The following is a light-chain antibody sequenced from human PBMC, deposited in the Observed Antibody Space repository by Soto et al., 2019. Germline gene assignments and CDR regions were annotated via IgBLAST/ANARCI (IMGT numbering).Light chain of an antibody. Sequence: QSVLTQPASVSGSPGQSITISCTGTSSDVGGSAYVSWYQQFPGNVPRLLIYEVSRRPSGVSNRFSGSKSANTASLTISGLQAEDEADYYCTSHTASSTWVFGGGTKLTVL. CDR3: TSHTASSTWV. J-gene: IGLJ3*02. CDR1: SSDVGGSAY. CDR2: EVS. V-gene: IGLV2-14*01.